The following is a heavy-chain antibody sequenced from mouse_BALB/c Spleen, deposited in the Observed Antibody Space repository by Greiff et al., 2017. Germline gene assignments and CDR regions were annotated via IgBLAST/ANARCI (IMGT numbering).Heavy chain of an antibody. D-gene: IGHD3-3*01. Sequence: EVNVVESGGGLVKPGGSLKLSCAASGFTFSDYYMYWVRQTPEKRLEWVATISDGGSYTYYPDSVKGRFTISRDNAKNNLYLQMSSLKSEDTAMYYCARDEGDGGFAYWGQGTLVTVSA. CDR2: ISDGGSYT. CDR3: ARDEGDGGFAY. J-gene: IGHJ3*01. V-gene: IGHV5-4*02. CDR1: GFTFSDYY.